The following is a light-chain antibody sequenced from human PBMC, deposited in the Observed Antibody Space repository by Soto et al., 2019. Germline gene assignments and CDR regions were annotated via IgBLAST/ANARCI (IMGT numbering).Light chain of an antibody. J-gene: IGKJ1*01. CDR3: QQSYSTPRT. CDR2: AAS. CDR1: QSISSY. Sequence: IHLTQSTANLAASVGGRVTITCRASQSISSYLNWYQQKPGIAPKLLIYAASSLPSGVPSRFSGGGSGTDFTLTISTLQPEDFASYYCQQSYSTPRTFGQGTKVDIK. V-gene: IGKV1-39*01.